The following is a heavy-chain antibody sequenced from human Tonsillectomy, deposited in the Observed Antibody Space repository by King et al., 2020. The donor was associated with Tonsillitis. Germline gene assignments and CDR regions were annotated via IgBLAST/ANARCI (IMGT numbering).Heavy chain of an antibody. CDR3: ASSMYYDDVWGSYRPQYFDY. CDR1: GFSFSSYQ. D-gene: IGHD3-16*02. J-gene: IGHJ4*02. CDR2: ISSSGSTI. V-gene: IGHV3-48*03. Sequence: VQLVESGGGLVQPGGSLRLSCAAFGFSFSSYQMNWVRQAPGKGLKWVSYISSSGSTIYYADSVKGRFTISRDDAKNSLYLQMNSLRAEDTAVYYCASSMYYDDVWGSYRPQYFDYWGQGTLVTVSS.